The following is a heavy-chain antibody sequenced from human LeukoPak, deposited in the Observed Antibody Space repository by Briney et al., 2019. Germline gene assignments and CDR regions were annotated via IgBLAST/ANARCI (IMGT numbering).Heavy chain of an antibody. J-gene: IGHJ6*02. D-gene: IGHD2-2*02. V-gene: IGHV4-34*01. CDR3: ARGRYCSSTSCYRSSDYYYGMDV. CDR2: INHSGST. Sequence: SQTLSLTCAVYGGSFSGYYWSWIRQPPGKGPEWMGEINHSGSTNYNPSLKSRVTISVDTSKNQFSLKLSSVTAADTAVYYCARGRYCSSTSCYRSSDYYYGMDVWGQGTTVTVSS. CDR1: GGSFSGYY.